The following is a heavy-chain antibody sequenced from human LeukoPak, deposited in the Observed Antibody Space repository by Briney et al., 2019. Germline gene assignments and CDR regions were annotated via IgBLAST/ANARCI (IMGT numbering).Heavy chain of an antibody. V-gene: IGHV6-1*01. J-gene: IGHJ4*02. CDR2: TYYKSKWYN. Sequence: KDSQTLSLTCDISGDSVSSNSVIWNWIRQSPSRGLEWLGRTYYKSKWYNDYATSVQSRITINSDTSRNQFSLQLNSVTPEDTAVYYCARDLHGSRGEFDYWGQGTLVIVSS. CDR3: ARDLHGSRGEFDY. D-gene: IGHD3-10*01. CDR1: GDSVSSNSVI.